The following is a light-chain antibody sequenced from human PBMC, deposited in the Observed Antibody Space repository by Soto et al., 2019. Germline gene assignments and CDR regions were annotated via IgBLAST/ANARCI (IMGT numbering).Light chain of an antibody. V-gene: IGLV2-8*01. Sequence: QPALTHPPSATGSPVQSVTISCTGTSSDVGGYNYVSWYQQHPGKAPKLMISEVSKRPSGVPDRFSGSKSGNTASLTVSGLQAEDEADYYCCSYADSIVPFGGGTQLTVL. J-gene: IGLJ2*01. CDR2: EVS. CDR3: CSYADSIVP. CDR1: SSDVGGYNY.